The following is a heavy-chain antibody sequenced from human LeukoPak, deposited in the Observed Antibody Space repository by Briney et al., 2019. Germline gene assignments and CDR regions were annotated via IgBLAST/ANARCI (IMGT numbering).Heavy chain of an antibody. CDR1: GGSISRGCYY. J-gene: IGHJ5*02. CDR3: ARSHDFWSGSDNWFDP. Sequence: SQTLSLTCTVSGGSISRGCYYWSLIRQPAGEGLEWIGRIYTNGSTNYSPFLKSRVTISMDTSKNQFSLKLSSVTAADTAVYYCARSHDFWSGSDNWFDPCGQGTLVTVSS. D-gene: IGHD3-3*01. V-gene: IGHV4-61*02. CDR2: IYTNGST.